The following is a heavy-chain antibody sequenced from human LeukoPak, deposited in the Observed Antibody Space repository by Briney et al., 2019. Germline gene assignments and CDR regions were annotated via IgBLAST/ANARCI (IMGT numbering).Heavy chain of an antibody. CDR2: INSNGDEI. V-gene: IGHV3-23*01. CDR3: ANWIVSSSRAC. J-gene: IGHJ4*02. Sequence: GGSLSPTCAASGCTISPYDMTWVRQAPGKGLEWVSGINSNGDEIYYADSVRGRFTISRDNSNNALYLQMDSLRAEDTAVCYCANWIVSSSRACWGRGPLVTVSS. D-gene: IGHD6-6*01. CDR1: GCTISPYD.